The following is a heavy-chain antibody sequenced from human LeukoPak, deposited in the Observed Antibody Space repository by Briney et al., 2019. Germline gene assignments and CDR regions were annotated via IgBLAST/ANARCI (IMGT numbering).Heavy chain of an antibody. D-gene: IGHD1-26*01. CDR2: ISSSSSYI. J-gene: IGHJ5*02. CDR1: GSTFSSYS. Sequence: GGSLRLSCAASGSTFSSYSMNWVRQAPGKGLEWVSSISSSSSYIYYADSVKGRFTISRDNAKNSLYLQMNSLRAEDTAVYYCARDLYSDTANWFDPWGQGTLVTVSS. CDR3: ARDLYSDTANWFDP. V-gene: IGHV3-21*01.